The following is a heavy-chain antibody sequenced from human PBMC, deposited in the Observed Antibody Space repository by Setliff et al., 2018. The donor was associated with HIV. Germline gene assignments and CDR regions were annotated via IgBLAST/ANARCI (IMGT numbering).Heavy chain of an antibody. Sequence: SETLSLTCTVSGDSITGSHYYWGWIRQPPGKGLEWIASIHYSGSTYDSPSVRSRVAIFVDTSKNQFSLRLNSVTATDAAMYYCARDARWLQFPYFDYWGQGTLVTVSS. CDR2: IHYSGST. V-gene: IGHV4-39*02. J-gene: IGHJ4*01. D-gene: IGHD5-12*01. CDR3: ARDARWLQFPYFDY. CDR1: GDSITGSHYY.